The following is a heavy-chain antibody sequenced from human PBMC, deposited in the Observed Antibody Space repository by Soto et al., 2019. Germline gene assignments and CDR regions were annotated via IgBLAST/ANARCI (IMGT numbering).Heavy chain of an antibody. Sequence: QVQLVQSGAEVKKPGASVKVSCKASGYTFTSYDINWVRQATGQGLQRMGWMNPNSGKTGYAQKFQGGVTMPRNTTISTAYRELRRLRSEDAAVKLCAREVGSRIDYWGQGTLVTVSS. J-gene: IGHJ4*02. CDR1: GYTFTSYD. CDR2: MNPNSGKT. V-gene: IGHV1-8*01. CDR3: AREVGSRIDY. D-gene: IGHD6-13*01.